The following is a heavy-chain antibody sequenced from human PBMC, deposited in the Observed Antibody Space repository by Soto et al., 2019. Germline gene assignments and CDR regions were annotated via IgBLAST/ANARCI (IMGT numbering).Heavy chain of an antibody. V-gene: IGHV3-30-3*01. Sequence: QVQLVESGGGVVQPGRSLSLSCAASGFTFTAFAIHWVRQAPGKGLEWVAIISYDGGDTHYADSVKGRLTISRDNSKKTVYLQMNSLRPVDTAVSYCARDRFFDSYSFDYRGQGTLVTVSS. J-gene: IGHJ4*02. CDR1: GFTFTAFA. CDR3: ARDRFFDSYSFDY. D-gene: IGHD3-9*01. CDR2: ISYDGGDT.